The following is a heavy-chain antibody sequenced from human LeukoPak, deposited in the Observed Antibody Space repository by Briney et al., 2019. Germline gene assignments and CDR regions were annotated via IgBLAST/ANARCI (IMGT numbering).Heavy chain of an antibody. CDR3: ASLRGYRNGQQQYYFDY. Sequence: GGSLRLSCAASGFTFRNYGMQWVRQAPGKGLEWVAIISYDGNDEYYADSVKGRFTISRDNSKKTLHLQMNSLRAEDTAMYYCASLRGYRNGQQQYYFDYWGQGTLVTVSS. V-gene: IGHV3-30*03. CDR1: GFTFRNYG. J-gene: IGHJ4*02. CDR2: ISYDGNDE. D-gene: IGHD3-10*01.